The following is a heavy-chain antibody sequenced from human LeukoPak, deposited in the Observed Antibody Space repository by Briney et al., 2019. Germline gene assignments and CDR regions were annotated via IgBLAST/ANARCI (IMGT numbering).Heavy chain of an antibody. CDR2: ISGSGGST. J-gene: IGHJ4*02. Sequence: GGSLRLSCAASGFTFSSYSMNWVRQAPGKGLEWVSAISGSGGSTYYADSVKGRFTISRDNSKNTLYLQMNSLRAEDTAVYYCAKDREWFGELLSFDYWGQGTLVTVSS. V-gene: IGHV3-23*01. CDR3: AKDREWFGELLSFDY. CDR1: GFTFSSYS. D-gene: IGHD3-10*01.